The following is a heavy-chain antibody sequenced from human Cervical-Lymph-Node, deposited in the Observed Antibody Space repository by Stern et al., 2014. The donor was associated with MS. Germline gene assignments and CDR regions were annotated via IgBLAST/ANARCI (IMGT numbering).Heavy chain of an antibody. V-gene: IGHV3-30-3*01. CDR1: GFNFSSYA. CDR3: ARDLLWFGEFDWGAMDV. D-gene: IGHD3-10*01. Sequence: VQLVESEGGVVQPGRSLRLSCAATGFNFSSYAMQWVRQAPGKGLEWVAVISYDGSKAYYADSVKGRFTISRDNSKKTLFLQMNSLRLEDTADYYCARDLLWFGEFDWGAMDVWGHGTTVTVSS. J-gene: IGHJ6*02. CDR2: ISYDGSKA.